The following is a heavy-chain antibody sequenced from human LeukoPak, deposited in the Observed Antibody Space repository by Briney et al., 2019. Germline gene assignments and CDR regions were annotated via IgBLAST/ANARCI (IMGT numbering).Heavy chain of an antibody. Sequence: AGESLKISCRGSGYSFTNYWIGWVRQMPGKGLEWMGIIYPDESHITYSASFQGQVTISADRSISTAYLQWSSLKASDTAMYYCARHGLEGCRGGRCYTSFYYYGMDVWGQGTLVTVSS. CDR2: IYPDESHI. J-gene: IGHJ6*02. D-gene: IGHD2-15*01. CDR1: GYSFTNYW. V-gene: IGHV5-51*01. CDR3: ARHGLEGCRGGRCYTSFYYYGMDV.